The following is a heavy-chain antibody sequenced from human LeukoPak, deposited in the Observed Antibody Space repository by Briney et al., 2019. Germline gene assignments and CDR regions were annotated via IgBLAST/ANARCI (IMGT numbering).Heavy chain of an antibody. CDR3: AKDADTATIIYWYFDL. Sequence: GGSLRLSCTASGFTLSSFGMHWVRQAPGKGLEWVAVISDDGSNTYYADSVKGRFTISRDNSKNTLYLQMNSLRTEDTAVYYCAKDADTATIIYWYFDLWGRGTLVTVSS. J-gene: IGHJ2*01. D-gene: IGHD5-18*01. CDR2: ISDDGSNT. CDR1: GFTLSSFG. V-gene: IGHV3-30*18.